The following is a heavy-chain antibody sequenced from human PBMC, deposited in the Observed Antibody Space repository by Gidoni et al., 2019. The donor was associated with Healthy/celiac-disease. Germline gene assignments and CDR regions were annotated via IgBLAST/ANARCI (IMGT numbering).Heavy chain of an antibody. Sequence: QITLKESGPTLVNTTQTLTLTCTFSGFSLSTSGVGVGWIRQPPGKALEWLALIYCNDDKRYSQSLQSRLTITKDTSKTQVVLTMTNMDPVDTATYYCAHNRYIVATTSPFDYWGQGTLVTVSS. V-gene: IGHV2-5*01. CDR1: GFSLSTSGVG. D-gene: IGHD5-12*01. CDR2: IYCNDDK. CDR3: AHNRYIVATTSPFDY. J-gene: IGHJ4*02.